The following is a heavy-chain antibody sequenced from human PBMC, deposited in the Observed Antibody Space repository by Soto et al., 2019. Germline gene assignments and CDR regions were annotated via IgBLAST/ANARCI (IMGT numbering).Heavy chain of an antibody. CDR1: GGSISSYY. Sequence: KTSETLSLTCTVSGGSISSYYWSWIRQPPGKGLEWIGYIYYSGSTNYNPSLKSRVTISVDTSKNQFSLKLSSVTAADTAVYYCARRDNWFDPWGQGTLVTVSS. CDR3: ARRDNWFDP. CDR2: IYYSGST. V-gene: IGHV4-59*01. J-gene: IGHJ5*02.